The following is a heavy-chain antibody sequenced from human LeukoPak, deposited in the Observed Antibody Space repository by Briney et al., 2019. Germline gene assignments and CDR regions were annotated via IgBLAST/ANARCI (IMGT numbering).Heavy chain of an antibody. CDR2: IYYSGST. V-gene: IGHV4-30-4*08. J-gene: IGHJ6*03. Sequence: SETLSLTCTVSGGSISSGDYYWSWIRQPPGKGLEWIGYIYYSGSTYYNPSLKSRVTISVDTSKNQFSLKLSSVTAADTAMYYCARGVAGWSGSQRFYNYMDVWGKGTTVTVSS. CDR1: GGSISSGDYY. D-gene: IGHD3-3*01. CDR3: ARGVAGWSGSQRFYNYMDV.